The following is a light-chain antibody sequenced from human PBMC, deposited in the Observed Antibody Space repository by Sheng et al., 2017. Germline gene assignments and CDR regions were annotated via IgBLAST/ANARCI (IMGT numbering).Light chain of an antibody. V-gene: IGLV1-44*01. CDR3: ASFTSTSTLGS. Sequence: QSVLTQPPSASGTPGQRVTISCSGSSSNIGSNTVNWYQQLPGTAPKLLMYSNNQRPSGISHRFSGSKSGNTASLTISGLQAEDEADYYCASFTSTSTLGSFGGGTKLTVL. J-gene: IGLJ2*01. CDR2: SNN. CDR1: SSNIGSNT.